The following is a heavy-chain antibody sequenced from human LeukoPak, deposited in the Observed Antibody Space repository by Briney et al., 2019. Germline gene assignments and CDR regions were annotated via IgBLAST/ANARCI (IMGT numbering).Heavy chain of an antibody. CDR1: GGSISSSSYY. CDR3: ARDEGYKTPWYFDL. Sequence: SETLSLTRTVSGGSISSSSYYWGWIRQPPGKGLEWIGSIYYSGSTYYNPSLKSRVTISVDKSKNQFSLKLSSVTAADTAVYYCARDEGYKTPWYFDLWGRGTLVTVSS. CDR2: IYYSGST. V-gene: IGHV4-39*07. J-gene: IGHJ2*01. D-gene: IGHD5-24*01.